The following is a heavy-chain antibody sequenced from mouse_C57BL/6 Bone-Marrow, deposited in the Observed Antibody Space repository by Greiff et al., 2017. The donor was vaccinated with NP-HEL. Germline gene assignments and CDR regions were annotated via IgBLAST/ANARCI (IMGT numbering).Heavy chain of an antibody. CDR1: GYTFTSYW. CDR3: TRGTNWAYCDY. CDR2: LYPGNSDT. V-gene: IGHV1-5*01. D-gene: IGHD4-1*01. Sequence: VQLQQSGTVLARPGASVKMSCKTSGYTFTSYWMHWVKQRPGQGLEWIGALYPGNSDTSYNQKFKGKAKLTAVTAASTAYMELSSLTNEDSAVYDCTRGTNWAYCDYWGQGTTLTVSS. J-gene: IGHJ2*01.